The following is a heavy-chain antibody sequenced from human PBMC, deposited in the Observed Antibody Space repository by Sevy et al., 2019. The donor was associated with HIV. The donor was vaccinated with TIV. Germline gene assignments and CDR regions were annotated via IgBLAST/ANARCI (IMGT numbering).Heavy chain of an antibody. CDR1: GGTFSSYA. D-gene: IGHD1-26*01. CDR2: IIPIFGTA. CDR3: ASRLPGSGSYYGPHDAFDI. V-gene: IGHV1-69*13. Sequence: ASVKVSCKASGGTFSSYAISWVRQAPGQGLEWMGGIIPIFGTANYAQKFQGRVTITADESTSTAYMELSSLRSEDTAVYYCASRLPGSGSYYGPHDAFDIWGQGTMVTVSS. J-gene: IGHJ3*02.